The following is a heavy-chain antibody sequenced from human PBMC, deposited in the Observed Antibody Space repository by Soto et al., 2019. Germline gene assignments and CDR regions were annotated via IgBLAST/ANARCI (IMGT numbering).Heavy chain of an antibody. CDR2: ISAYNGNT. Sequence: ASVKVSCKASGYTFTSYGISWVRQAPGQGLEWMGWISAYNGNTNYAQKLQGRVTMTTDTSTSTAYMELRSLRSEDTAVYYCARHEIFIGRTVTNFDYWGQGILVTVSS. V-gene: IGHV1-18*01. CDR1: GYTFTSYG. CDR3: ARHEIFIGRTVTNFDY. J-gene: IGHJ4*02. D-gene: IGHD4-4*01.